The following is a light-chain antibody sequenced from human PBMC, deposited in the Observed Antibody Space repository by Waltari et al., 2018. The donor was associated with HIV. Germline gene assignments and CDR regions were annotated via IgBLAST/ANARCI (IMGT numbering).Light chain of an antibody. J-gene: IGLJ2*01. CDR3: LLSYAGDLV. CDR2: DSN. CDR1: AGSITRGHC. Sequence: QPVVTQEPSLTVSPGGTVTLTCASSAGSITRGHCPYWFPQSPGHTPRSLIFDSNNRNSGTPARCTGSFLGGKAALTLTGAQREDEADYYCLLSYAGDLVFGGGTQLTVL. V-gene: IGLV7-46*01.